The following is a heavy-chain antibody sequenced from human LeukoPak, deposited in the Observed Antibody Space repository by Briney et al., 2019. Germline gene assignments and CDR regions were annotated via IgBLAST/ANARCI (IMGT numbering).Heavy chain of an antibody. Sequence: SETLSLTCTVSGGSISSGDYYWSRIRQPPGKGLEWLVYIYYSGSTYYNPSLKSRVTISVDTSKNQFSLELSSVTAADTAVYYCARAARAYGSGRYATYDYWGQGALVTVSS. CDR3: ARAARAYGSGRYATYDY. J-gene: IGHJ4*02. CDR2: IYYSGST. D-gene: IGHD3-10*01. V-gene: IGHV4-30-4*01. CDR1: GGSISSGDYY.